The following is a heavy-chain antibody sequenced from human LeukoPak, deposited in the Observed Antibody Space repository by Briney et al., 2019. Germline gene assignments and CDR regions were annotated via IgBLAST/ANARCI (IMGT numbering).Heavy chain of an antibody. D-gene: IGHD1-26*01. CDR2: IYYSGSS. CDR3: ARVPWDENYFDY. J-gene: IGHJ4*02. CDR1: GVSISSGDYY. V-gene: IGHV4-30-4*01. Sequence: PSETLSLTCTVSGVSISSGDYYWSWVRQPPGKGLECIGYIYYSGSSYYNPSLKSRVTISADTSKNQFSLKLSSVTAADTAVYYCARVPWDENYFDYWGQGTLVTVSS.